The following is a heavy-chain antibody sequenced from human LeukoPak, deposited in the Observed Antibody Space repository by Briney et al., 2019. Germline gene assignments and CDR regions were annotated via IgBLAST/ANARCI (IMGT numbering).Heavy chain of an antibody. CDR3: ARDESPDYDSSGYLNY. D-gene: IGHD3-22*01. V-gene: IGHV3-7*01. Sequence: PGGSLRLSCAASGFTFSSYWMSWVRQAPGKGLEWVANIKQDGSEKYYVDSVKGRFTISRDNAKNSLYLQMNSLRAEDTAVYYCARDESPDYDSSGYLNYWGQGTLVTVSS. CDR1: GFTFSSYW. J-gene: IGHJ4*02. CDR2: IKQDGSEK.